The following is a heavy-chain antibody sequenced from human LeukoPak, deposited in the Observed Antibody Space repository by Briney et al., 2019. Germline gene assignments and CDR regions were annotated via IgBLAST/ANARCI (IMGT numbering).Heavy chain of an antibody. CDR2: IIPIFGTA. Sequence: SVTVSCKASGGTFSSYAISWVRQAPGQGLEWMGGIIPIFGTANYAQKFQGRVTITADESTSTAYMELNSLRTEDTAVYYCARCDVGDGYSHYWGQGTLVTVSS. V-gene: IGHV1-69*01. D-gene: IGHD5-24*01. CDR1: GGTFSSYA. J-gene: IGHJ4*02. CDR3: ARCDVGDGYSHY.